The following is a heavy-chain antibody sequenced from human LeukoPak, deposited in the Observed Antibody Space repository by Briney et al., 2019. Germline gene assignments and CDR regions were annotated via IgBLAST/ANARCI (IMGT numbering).Heavy chain of an antibody. CDR1: GGSFSGYY. J-gene: IGHJ4*02. Sequence: SETLSLTCAVYGGSFSGYYWSWIRQPPGKGLEWIGEINHSGSTNYNPSLKSRVTISVDTSKNQFSLKLSSVTAADTAVYYCARDRFGGWYALFDYWGQGTLVTVSS. CDR3: ARDRFGGWYALFDY. V-gene: IGHV4-34*01. D-gene: IGHD6-19*01. CDR2: INHSGST.